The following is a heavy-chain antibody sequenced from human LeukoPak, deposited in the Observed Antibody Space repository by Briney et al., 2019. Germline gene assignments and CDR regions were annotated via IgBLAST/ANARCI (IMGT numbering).Heavy chain of an antibody. Sequence: GGSLRLSCAASGFTFSSYGMHWVRQAPGKGLEWVAVIWYDGSNKYYADSVKGRFTISRDNSKNTLYLQMNSLRAEDTAVYYCARDYDSSGYYQPGFDYWGQGTLVTVSS. CDR2: IWYDGSNK. V-gene: IGHV3-33*01. CDR3: ARDYDSSGYYQPGFDY. J-gene: IGHJ4*02. D-gene: IGHD3-22*01. CDR1: GFTFSSYG.